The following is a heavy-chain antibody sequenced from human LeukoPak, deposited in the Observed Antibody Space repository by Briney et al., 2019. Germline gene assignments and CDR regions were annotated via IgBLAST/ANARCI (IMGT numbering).Heavy chain of an antibody. Sequence: GGSLRLSCEASGFRFSDYWMTWVRQAPGKGLEWVANIKEDGREKYYVDSVKGRFTLSEDNAKNSVYLQMNSLGAEGTAVYYCARGWGEKGYCRGGTCNNPQFDYWGQGILVTVSS. CDR1: GFRFSDYW. D-gene: IGHD2-15*01. CDR2: IKEDGREK. J-gene: IGHJ4*02. V-gene: IGHV3-7*01. CDR3: ARGWGEKGYCRGGTCNNPQFDY.